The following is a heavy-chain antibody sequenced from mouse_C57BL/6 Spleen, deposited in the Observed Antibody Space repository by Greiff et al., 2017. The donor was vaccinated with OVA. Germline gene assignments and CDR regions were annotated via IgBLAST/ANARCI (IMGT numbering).Heavy chain of an antibody. D-gene: IGHD2-5*01. CDR3: ARPYYSKRAMDY. Sequence: QVQLQQSGPELVKPGASVKISCKASGYAFSSSWMNWVKQRPGKGLEWIGRIYPGDGDTNYNGKFKGKATLTADKSSSTAYMQLSSLTSEDSAVYFCARPYYSKRAMDYWGQGTSVTVSS. V-gene: IGHV1-82*01. J-gene: IGHJ4*01. CDR2: IYPGDGDT. CDR1: GYAFSSSW.